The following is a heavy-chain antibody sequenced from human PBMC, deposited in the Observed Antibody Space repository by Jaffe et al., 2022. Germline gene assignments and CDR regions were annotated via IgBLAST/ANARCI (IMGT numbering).Heavy chain of an antibody. CDR2: LNGNGQTT. J-gene: IGHJ4*02. V-gene: IGHV3-23*01. CDR3: AKYYYGSGSYYSLDY. Sequence: EVQLLDSGGGLVQPGGSLRLSCSASGFTFTDFAMSWVRQAPGKGLEWVSSLNGNGQTTYYADSVKGRFTISRDNSKNTLYLQMNSLRADDTAVYYCAKYYYGSGSYYSLDYWGQGTLVTVSS. CDR1: GFTFTDFA. D-gene: IGHD3-10*01.